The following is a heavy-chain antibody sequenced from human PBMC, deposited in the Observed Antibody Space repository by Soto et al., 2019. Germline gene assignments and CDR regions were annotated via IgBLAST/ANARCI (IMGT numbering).Heavy chain of an antibody. CDR2: IYHSGST. CDR3: ARDPGTAAAGYYGMDV. J-gene: IGHJ6*02. CDR1: GGSISSSNW. D-gene: IGHD6-13*01. V-gene: IGHV4-4*02. Sequence: QVQLQESGPGLVKPSGTLSLTCAVSGGSISSSNWWSWVRQPPGKGLEWIGEIYHSGSTKYNPSLKSRVTISVDQSKNQFSLKLRSVTAADTAVYYCARDPGTAAAGYYGMDVWGQGTTVTVSS.